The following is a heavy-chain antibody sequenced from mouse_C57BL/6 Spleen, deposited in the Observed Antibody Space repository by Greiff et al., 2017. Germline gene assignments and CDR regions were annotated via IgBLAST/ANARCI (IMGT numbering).Heavy chain of an antibody. V-gene: IGHV1-69*01. Sequence: QVQLKQSGAELVMPGASVKLSCKASGYTFTSYWMHWVKQRPGQGLEWIGEIDPSDSYTNYNQKFKGKSTMTVDKSSSTAYMQLSSLTSEDSAVYYCARCPYYYGSSYWYFDVWGTGTTVTVSS. D-gene: IGHD1-1*01. CDR2: IDPSDSYT. J-gene: IGHJ1*03. CDR3: ARCPYYYGSSYWYFDV. CDR1: GYTFTSYW.